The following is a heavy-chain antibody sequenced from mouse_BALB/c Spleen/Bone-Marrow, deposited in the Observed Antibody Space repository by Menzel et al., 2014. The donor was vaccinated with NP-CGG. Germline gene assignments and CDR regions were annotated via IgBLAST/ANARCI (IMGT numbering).Heavy chain of an antibody. Sequence: VQLQQSGGGLVQPGGSLNLACVASGFDFSRYWMSWARQAPGKGQEWIGEINPGSSTINYSPSLKDKFIISRDNAKNTLYLQVSTVRSEDTALYYCARLGNYGYHDSWGQGTALTVSS. CDR1: GFDFSRYW. V-gene: IGHV4-2*02. J-gene: IGHJ2*01. D-gene: IGHD1-2*01. CDR3: ARLGNYGYHDS. CDR2: INPGSSTI.